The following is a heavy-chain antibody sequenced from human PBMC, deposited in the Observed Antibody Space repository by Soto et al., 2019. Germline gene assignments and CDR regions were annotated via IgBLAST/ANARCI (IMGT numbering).Heavy chain of an antibody. D-gene: IGHD6-13*01. CDR3: VRGLGIAAADKISFDA. Sequence: SQTLSLTCAISGDSVSSNSAAWNWIRQSPSRGLEWLGRTYYRSKWYNDYAVSVKSRITINPDTSKNQFSLQLNSVTPEDTAVYYCVRGLGIAAADKISFDARGQGPLVTVSS. V-gene: IGHV6-1*01. CDR1: GDSVSSNSAA. CDR2: TYYRSKWYN. J-gene: IGHJ5*02.